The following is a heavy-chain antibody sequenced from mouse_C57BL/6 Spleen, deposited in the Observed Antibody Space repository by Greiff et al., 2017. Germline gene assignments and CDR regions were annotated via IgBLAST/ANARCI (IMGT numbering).Heavy chain of an antibody. CDR1: GYTFTSYW. V-gene: IGHV1-55*01. CDR2: IYPGSGST. Sequence: VQLQQPGAELVKPGASVKMSCKASGYTFTSYWITWVKQRPGQGLEWIGDIYPGSGSTNYNEKFKSKATLTVDTSSSTAYMQLSSLTSEDSAVYYCARGNYDFSWCAYWGQGTLVTVSA. D-gene: IGHD2-4*01. CDR3: ARGNYDFSWCAY. J-gene: IGHJ3*01.